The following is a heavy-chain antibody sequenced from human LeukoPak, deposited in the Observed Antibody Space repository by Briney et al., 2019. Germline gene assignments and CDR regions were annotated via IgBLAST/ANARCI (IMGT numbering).Heavy chain of an antibody. CDR1: GFTFSNYA. Sequence: GGSLRLSCAASGFTFSNYAMSWVRQAPGKGLEWVSAISGSGDNTYYADSVKGRFTISRDNSKNTLYLQMNSLRAEDTAVYYCAKVSSGSYYYYYYMDVWGKGTTVTISS. D-gene: IGHD3-10*01. CDR2: ISGSGDNT. J-gene: IGHJ6*03. V-gene: IGHV3-23*01. CDR3: AKVSSGSYYYYYYMDV.